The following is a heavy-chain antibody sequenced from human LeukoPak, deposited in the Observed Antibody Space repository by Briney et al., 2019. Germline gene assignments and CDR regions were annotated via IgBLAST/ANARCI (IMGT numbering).Heavy chain of an antibody. CDR2: ISSSGSTI. CDR3: ARADCSSTSCPYYYYGMDV. D-gene: IGHD2-2*01. V-gene: IGHV3-11*01. Sequence: GGSLRLSCAASGFTFSDYYMSWIRQAPGKGLEWVSYISSSGSTIYYADSVKGRFTISRDNAKNSLYLQMNSLRAEDTAVYYCARADCSSTSCPYYYYGMDVWGQGTTVTVSS. CDR1: GFTFSDYY. J-gene: IGHJ6*02.